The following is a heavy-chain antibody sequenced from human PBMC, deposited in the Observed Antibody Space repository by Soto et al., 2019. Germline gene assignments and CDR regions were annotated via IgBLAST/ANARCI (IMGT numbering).Heavy chain of an antibody. V-gene: IGHV1-8*02. D-gene: IGHD3-3*01. Sequence: ASVKVSCKASGYTFTSYYMHWVRQATGQGLEWMGWMNPNSGNTGYAQKFQGRVTMTRNTSISTAYMELSSLRSEDTAVYYCARGAPRDYDFWSGCYTEYYYYYMDVWGKGTTVTVSS. J-gene: IGHJ6*03. CDR3: ARGAPRDYDFWSGCYTEYYYYYMDV. CDR2: MNPNSGNT. CDR1: GYTFTSYY.